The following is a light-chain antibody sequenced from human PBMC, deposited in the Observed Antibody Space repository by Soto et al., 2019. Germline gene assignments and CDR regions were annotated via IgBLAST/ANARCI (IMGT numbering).Light chain of an antibody. J-gene: IGLJ2*01. Sequence: QSVLTQPASVSGSPGQSITISCAGHSSDVGSYNLVSWYQQHPGKAPQLMIFEVNKRPSGVSDRFSGSKSGNTASLTISGLQAEDEADYYCCSYAGSSTFVPFGGGTKLTVL. CDR1: SSDVGSYNL. CDR3: CSYAGSSTFVP. V-gene: IGLV2-23*02. CDR2: EVN.